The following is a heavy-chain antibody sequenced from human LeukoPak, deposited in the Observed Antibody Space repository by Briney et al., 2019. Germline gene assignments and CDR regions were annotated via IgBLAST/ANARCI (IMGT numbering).Heavy chain of an antibody. CDR1: GFTFSNYE. CDR2: ITSSGNTI. V-gene: IGHV3-48*03. D-gene: IGHD4-17*01. Sequence: GGSLRLSCAASGFTFSNYEMNWVRQAPGKGLEWVSYITSSGNTIYYANSVKGRFTISRDNAKNSLYLQMNSLRAEDTAVYYCARCCYGDYDYWGQGTLVTVSS. J-gene: IGHJ4*02. CDR3: ARCCYGDYDY.